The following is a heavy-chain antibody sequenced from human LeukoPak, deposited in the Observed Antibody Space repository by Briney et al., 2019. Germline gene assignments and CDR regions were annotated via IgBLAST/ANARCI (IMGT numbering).Heavy chain of an antibody. CDR2: ISDSGGST. CDR3: TTWSSQFDY. J-gene: IGHJ4*02. D-gene: IGHD6-6*01. CDR1: GFPFSSYA. V-gene: IGHV3-64*04. Sequence: GGSLRLSCSASGFPFSSYAMHWVRQAPGKGLEYVSAISDSGGSTYYADSVKGRFTISRDNSKNTLYLQMNSLKTEDTAVYYCTTWSSQFDYWGQGTLVTVSS.